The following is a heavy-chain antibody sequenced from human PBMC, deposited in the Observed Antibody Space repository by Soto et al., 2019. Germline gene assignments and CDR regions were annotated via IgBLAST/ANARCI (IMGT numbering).Heavy chain of an antibody. Sequence: PGGSLRLSCAASGFTFSSYAMHWVRQAPGKGLEWVAVISYDGSNKYYADSVKGRFTISRDNSKNTLYLQMNSLRAEDTAVYYCATTAANSGYDYLLDYWGQGTLVTVSS. CDR1: GFTFSSYA. J-gene: IGHJ4*02. CDR3: ATTAANSGYDYLLDY. V-gene: IGHV3-30-3*01. CDR2: ISYDGSNK. D-gene: IGHD5-12*01.